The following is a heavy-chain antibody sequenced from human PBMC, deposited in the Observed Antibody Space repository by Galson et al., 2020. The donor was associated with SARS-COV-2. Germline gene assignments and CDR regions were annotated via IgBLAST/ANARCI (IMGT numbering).Heavy chain of an antibody. CDR2: ISYDGSNK. CDR3: ASHPEAAAGTGY. V-gene: IGHV3-30-3*01. D-gene: IGHD6-13*01. Sequence: TGGSLRLSCAASGFTFSSYAMHWVRQAPGKGLEWVAVISYDGSNKYYADSVKGRFTISRDNSKNTLYLQMNSLRAEDTAVYYCASHPEAAAGTGYWGQGTLVTVSS. CDR1: GFTFSSYA. J-gene: IGHJ4*02.